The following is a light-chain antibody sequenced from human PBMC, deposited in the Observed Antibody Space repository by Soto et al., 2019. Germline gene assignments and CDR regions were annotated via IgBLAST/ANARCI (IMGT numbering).Light chain of an antibody. Sequence: QSALTQPASVSGSPGQSITISCTGTSSDVGGYDYVSWYQQHPGKVPKLLLYDVSHRPSGVSYRFSGSKSGNTASLTISGLQAEDEADYYCSSYTSSTTAIFGGGTQLTVL. V-gene: IGLV2-14*03. CDR1: SSDVGGYDY. CDR2: DVS. J-gene: IGLJ2*01. CDR3: SSYTSSTTAI.